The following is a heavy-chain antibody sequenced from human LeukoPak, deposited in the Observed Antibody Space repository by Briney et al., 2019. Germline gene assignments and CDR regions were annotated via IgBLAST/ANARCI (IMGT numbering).Heavy chain of an antibody. D-gene: IGHD2-21*02. CDR3: ARDLDTYVVLTAYDTFDI. CDR2: IKPSGSEK. J-gene: IGHJ3*02. Sequence: GGSLRLSCVASGFSFSDHWMNWFRQAPGKGLEWVATIKPSGSEKHYADSVEGRFTISRDNAKNSLYLQMNSLRAEDTAVYYCARDLDTYVVLTAYDTFDIWGQGTMVTVSS. V-gene: IGHV3-7*01. CDR1: GFSFSDHW.